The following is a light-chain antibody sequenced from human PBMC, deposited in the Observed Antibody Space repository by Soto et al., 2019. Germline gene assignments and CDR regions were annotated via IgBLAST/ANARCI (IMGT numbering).Light chain of an antibody. CDR1: RSVGTH. Sequence: ELVLTQSPGTLSLSPGDRATLSCRAGRSVGTHLAWYQHKGGLAPRLLIYGASNRATGIPDRFSGSGSGTEFTLTISSLQSEDFAVYYCQQDKDWPLTFGGGTKV. J-gene: IGKJ4*01. V-gene: IGKV3-15*01. CDR2: GAS. CDR3: QQDKDWPLT.